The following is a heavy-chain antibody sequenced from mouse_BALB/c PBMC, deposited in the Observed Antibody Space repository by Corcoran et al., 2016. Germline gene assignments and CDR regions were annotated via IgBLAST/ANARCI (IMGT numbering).Heavy chain of an antibody. V-gene: IGHV1S56*01. D-gene: IGHD3-1*01. Sequence: QVQLQQSGPELVKPGALVKISCKASGYTFTSYDISGVKQRPGQGLEWIGWIYPGDGSTKYNEKFKGKATLTAEKSSSTAYMKLSSLTSENSAVYVGARSARAAMDYWCQGTSVTVSS. CDR1: GYTFTSYD. CDR2: IYPGDGST. CDR3: ARSARAAMDY. J-gene: IGHJ4*01.